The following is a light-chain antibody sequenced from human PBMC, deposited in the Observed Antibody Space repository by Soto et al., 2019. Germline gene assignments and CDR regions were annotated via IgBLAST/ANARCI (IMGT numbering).Light chain of an antibody. CDR3: QQYYTTPRT. CDR2: WAS. Sequence: DIVMTQSPDSLAVSLGERATINCKSSQSVLYRSNNKNYLAWYQQKPGQPPKLLIYWASTRESGVPDRFSGSGCGTDFTLTISSLQAEDVAVYYCQQYYTTPRTFGQGTRVEIK. V-gene: IGKV4-1*01. CDR1: QSVLYRSNNKNY. J-gene: IGKJ1*01.